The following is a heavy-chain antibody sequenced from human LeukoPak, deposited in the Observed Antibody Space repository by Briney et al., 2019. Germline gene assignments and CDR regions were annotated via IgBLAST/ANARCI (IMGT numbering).Heavy chain of an antibody. CDR1: GFTFSNYA. CDR3: AKDRVRVSSSSGGRFDP. J-gene: IGHJ5*02. V-gene: IGHV3-23*01. CDR2: ISGSGGST. D-gene: IGHD6-6*01. Sequence: GGSLRLSCAASGFTFSNYAMSWVRQAPGKGLEWVSAISGSGGSTYYADSVKGRFTISRDNSKNTLYLQMNSLRAEDTAVYYCAKDRVRVSSSSGGRFDPWGQGTLVTVSS.